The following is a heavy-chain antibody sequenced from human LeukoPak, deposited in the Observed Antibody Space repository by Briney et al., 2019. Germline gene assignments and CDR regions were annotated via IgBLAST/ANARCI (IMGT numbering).Heavy chain of an antibody. CDR3: AGGDSSYYFDY. CDR1: GGSISSYY. V-gene: IGHV4-59*01. Sequence: SETLSLTCTVSGGSISSYYWSWIRQPPGKGLEWIGYIYYSGSTNYNPSLKSRVTISVDTSKNQFSLKLSSVTAADTAVYYCAGGDSSYYFDYWGQGTLVTVSS. J-gene: IGHJ4*02. CDR2: IYYSGST. D-gene: IGHD6-6*01.